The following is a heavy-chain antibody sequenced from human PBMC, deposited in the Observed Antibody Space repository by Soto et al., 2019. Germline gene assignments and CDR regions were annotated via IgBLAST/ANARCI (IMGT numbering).Heavy chain of an antibody. J-gene: IGHJ6*02. Sequence: QVQLVQSGAEVKKPGSSAKVSCKASGGTFSSYAISWVRQAPGQGLEWMGGIIPIFGTANYAQKFQGRVTITADESTSTAYMELSSLRSEDTAVYYCARNIVATTNYYYYGMDVWGQGTTVTVSS. D-gene: IGHD5-12*01. CDR2: IIPIFGTA. CDR3: ARNIVATTNYYYYGMDV. V-gene: IGHV1-69*01. CDR1: GGTFSSYA.